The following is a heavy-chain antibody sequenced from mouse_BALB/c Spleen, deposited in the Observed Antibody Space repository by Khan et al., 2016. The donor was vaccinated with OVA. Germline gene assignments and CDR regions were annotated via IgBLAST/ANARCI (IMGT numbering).Heavy chain of an antibody. J-gene: IGHJ3*01. CDR2: INPSNNYT. Sequence: VQLQQSGAELARPGASVKMSCKASGYTFTSYTMHWVRQRPGKTLEWIGHINPSNNYTNYNQNFKDKATLIVDKSSSTAYMKRSSLTSEDSAVYYCVREGAYYRSDGGFAYWGQGTLVTVSA. CDR1: GYTFTSYT. D-gene: IGHD2-14*01. CDR3: VREGAYYRSDGGFAY. V-gene: IGHV1-4*01.